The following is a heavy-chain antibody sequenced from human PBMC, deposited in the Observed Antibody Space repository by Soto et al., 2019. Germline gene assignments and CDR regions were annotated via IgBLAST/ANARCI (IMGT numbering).Heavy chain of an antibody. V-gene: IGHV3-30*18. CDR1: GFTFSSYG. J-gene: IGHJ6*02. CDR2: ISYDGSNK. Sequence: GGSLRLSCAASGFTFSSYGMHWVRQAPGKGLEWVAVISYDGSNKYYADPVKGRFTISRDNSKNTLYLQMNSLRAEDTAVYYCAKDGKNYYGMDVWGQGTTVTVSS. CDR3: AKDGKNYYGMDV.